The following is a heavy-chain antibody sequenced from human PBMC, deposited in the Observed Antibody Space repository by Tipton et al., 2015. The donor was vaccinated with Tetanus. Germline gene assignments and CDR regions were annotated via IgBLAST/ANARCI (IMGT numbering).Heavy chain of an antibody. V-gene: IGHV4-39*07. D-gene: IGHD6-13*01. CDR3: ARGTWLYTSTYHRHWLDP. Sequence: LRLSCTVSGSSITSTTHYWGWIRQPPGKGLEWIGEVDDSGSTSYSPSLKSRVTISLDTSKNEFSLTLSSVTAADTAVYYCARGTWLYTSTYHRHWLDPWGQGTLVTVSS. CDR1: GSSITSTTHY. J-gene: IGHJ5*02. CDR2: VDDSGST.